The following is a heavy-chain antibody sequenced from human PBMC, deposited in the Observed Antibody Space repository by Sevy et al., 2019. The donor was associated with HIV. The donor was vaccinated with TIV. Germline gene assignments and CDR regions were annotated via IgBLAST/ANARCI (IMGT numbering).Heavy chain of an antibody. J-gene: IGHJ4*02. D-gene: IGHD2-21*02. CDR3: ARHTAFMADS. CDR1: GYTFTGHH. CDR2: INPKTGGT. V-gene: IGHV1-2*02. Sequence: ASVKVSCKASGYTFTGHHIHWVRQAPGHGLEWMGWINPKTGGTNYAQNFQGRDVMTRDTSITTAYMELTSVISDDTAIYYCARHTAFMADSWGQGTLVTVSS.